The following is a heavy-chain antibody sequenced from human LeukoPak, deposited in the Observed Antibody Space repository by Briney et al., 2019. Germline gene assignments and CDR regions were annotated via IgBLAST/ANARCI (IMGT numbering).Heavy chain of an antibody. J-gene: IGHJ4*02. D-gene: IGHD3-22*01. CDR2: IIPIFGAT. CDR1: GGTFSSHG. V-gene: IGHV1-69*05. Sequence: SVKVSCKASGGTFSSHGFSWVRQAPGQGLGWMGGIIPIFGATNYAEKFQGRVTITTDDSTSTGYMELSSLTSEDTAVYYCARRWPHSSGYYLFDYWGQGTLVTVSS. CDR3: ARRWPHSSGYYLFDY.